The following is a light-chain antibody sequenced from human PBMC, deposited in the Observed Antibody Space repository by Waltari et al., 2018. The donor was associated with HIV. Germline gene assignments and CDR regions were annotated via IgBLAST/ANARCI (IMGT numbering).Light chain of an antibody. V-gene: IGKV4-1*01. CDR1: QSLLYSANNKNY. CDR2: WAS. J-gene: IGKJ1*01. CDR3: HQYFSAPWT. Sequence: IVMTQSPDSLAVSLGERPTINRKSSQSLLYSANNKNYLAWSQQRPGQPPKLLIYWASARESGVPDRFSGSGSGTDFTLTISSLQADDVAVYYCHQYFSAPWTFGQGTKVEIK.